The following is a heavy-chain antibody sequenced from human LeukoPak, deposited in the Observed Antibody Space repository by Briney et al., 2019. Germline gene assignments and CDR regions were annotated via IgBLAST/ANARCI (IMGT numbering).Heavy chain of an antibody. Sequence: ASVKVSCKASGYPFTRYYMHWVRQAPGQGLEWMGWINPNSGGTNYAQKFQGRVTMTRDTSISTAYMELSRLRSDDTAVDYCASEGRIVGATSVGAFDIWGQGTMVTVSS. V-gene: IGHV1-2*02. CDR2: INPNSGGT. CDR1: GYPFTRYY. J-gene: IGHJ3*02. D-gene: IGHD1-26*01. CDR3: ASEGRIVGATSVGAFDI.